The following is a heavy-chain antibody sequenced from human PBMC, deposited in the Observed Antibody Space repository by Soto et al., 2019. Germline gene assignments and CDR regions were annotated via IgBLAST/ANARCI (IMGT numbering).Heavy chain of an antibody. J-gene: IGHJ6*02. V-gene: IGHV3-9*01. D-gene: IGHD4-17*01. CDR1: GFTFDEYA. CDR2: ISWNSDSI. Sequence: EMQVVESGGGLVQPGRSLRLSCAASGFTFDEYAMHWVRQVPGKGLEWVSGISWNSDSIGYADSVKGRFTISRDNGKNSLYLEMNSLRAEDTALYHCAKDMGRDYGNSGGSGYYHNGMDVWGQGTTVTVSS. CDR3: AKDMGRDYGNSGGSGYYHNGMDV.